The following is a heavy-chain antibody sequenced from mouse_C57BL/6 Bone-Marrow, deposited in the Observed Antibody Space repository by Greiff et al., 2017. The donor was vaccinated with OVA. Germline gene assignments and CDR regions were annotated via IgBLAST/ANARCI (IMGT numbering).Heavy chain of an antibody. V-gene: IGHV1-69*01. CDR3: ARRGLGFDY. Sequence: VQLQQPGAELVMPGASVKLSCKASGYTFTSYWMHWVKQRPGQGLEWIGEIDPSDSYHNYNQKFKGKSTLAVDKSSSTAYMQRSSLTSEDSAFYYCARRGLGFDYWGQGTTLTVSS. J-gene: IGHJ2*01. CDR2: IDPSDSYH. D-gene: IGHD4-1*01. CDR1: GYTFTSYW.